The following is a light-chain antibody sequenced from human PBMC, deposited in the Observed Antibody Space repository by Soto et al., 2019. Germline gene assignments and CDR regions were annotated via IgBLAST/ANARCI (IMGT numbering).Light chain of an antibody. V-gene: IGKV2-30*01. J-gene: IGKJ1*01. CDR3: WQGTHCPWT. CDR1: QGLVYSDGNTF. Sequence: DVVMTQSPLSLSVTLGQPASISCRSSQGLVYSDGNTFLNWFHQRPGQSPRRLIYQVSNRDSGVPDRFSGNGSGSDYALTISRVEAEEVVIYYCWQGTHCPWTLGRGTRLEI. CDR2: QVS.